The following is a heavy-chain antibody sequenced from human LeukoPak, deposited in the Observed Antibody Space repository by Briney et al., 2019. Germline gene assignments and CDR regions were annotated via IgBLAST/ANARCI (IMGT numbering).Heavy chain of an antibody. Sequence: SETLSLTCTVSGGSISSSSYYWGWIRQPPGKGLEWIGSIYYSGSTYYNPSLKGRVTISVDTSKNQFSLKLSSVTAADAAVYYCARDHPAAVAAYFDYWGQGTLVTVSS. J-gene: IGHJ4*02. V-gene: IGHV4-39*07. D-gene: IGHD6-19*01. CDR1: GGSISSSSYY. CDR3: ARDHPAAVAAYFDY. CDR2: IYYSGST.